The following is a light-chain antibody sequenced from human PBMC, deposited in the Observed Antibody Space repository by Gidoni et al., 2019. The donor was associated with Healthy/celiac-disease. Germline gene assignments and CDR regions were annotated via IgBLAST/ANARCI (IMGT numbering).Light chain of an antibody. CDR1: QSVSSY. V-gene: IGKV3-11*01. CDR2: DAS. J-gene: IGKJ1*01. Sequence: EIVLTQSPATLSLSPGERATLSCRASQSVSSYLAWYQQKPGQAPRLLIYDASNRSTGIPARFIGSGSGTDFTLTISSLEPEDVAVYHCQQRSNWVWTFGQGTKVEIQ. CDR3: QQRSNWVWT.